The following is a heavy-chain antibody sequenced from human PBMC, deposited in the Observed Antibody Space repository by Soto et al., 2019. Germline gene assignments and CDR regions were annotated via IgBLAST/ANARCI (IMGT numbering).Heavy chain of an antibody. D-gene: IGHD4-17*01. Sequence: SETLSLTCSVSGGSVSNKTYYWSWIRQPPGKRLEWIGYVYYSGTTNYNPSLKSRVTISVDLSKNQFSLRLSSVTTADTALYYCARTTAVPNTLRSRYFFDYWGQGTLATVSS. CDR2: VYYSGTT. J-gene: IGHJ4*02. V-gene: IGHV4-61*01. CDR3: ARTTAVPNTLRSRYFFDY. CDR1: GGSVSNKTYY.